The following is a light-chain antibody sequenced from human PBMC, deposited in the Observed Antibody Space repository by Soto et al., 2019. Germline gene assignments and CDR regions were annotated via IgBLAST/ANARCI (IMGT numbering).Light chain of an antibody. CDR2: DVS. Sequence: QSVLTQPASVSGSPGQSITISCTGTSSDVGAYNYVSWYQQHPGKVPKLMIYDVSNRPSGVSNRFSGSKSGHTASLTISGLQAEDEADYYCSSYTSSNILVFGGGTKLTVL. V-gene: IGLV2-14*03. CDR3: SSYTSSNILV. J-gene: IGLJ2*01. CDR1: SSDVGAYNY.